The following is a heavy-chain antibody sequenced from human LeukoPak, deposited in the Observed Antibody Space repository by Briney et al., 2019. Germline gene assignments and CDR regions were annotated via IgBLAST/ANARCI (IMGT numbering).Heavy chain of an antibody. CDR1: GYTFTGYY. J-gene: IGHJ5*02. CDR2: INPNSGGT. CDR3: ARENNWNYFSHLNWFDP. D-gene: IGHD1-7*01. Sequence: ASVKVSCKASGYTFTGYYMHWVRQAPGQGLQWMGRINPNSGGTNYAQKFQGRVTMTRDTSISTAYMELSRLRSDDTAVYYCARENNWNYFSHLNWFDPWGQGTLVTVSS. V-gene: IGHV1-2*06.